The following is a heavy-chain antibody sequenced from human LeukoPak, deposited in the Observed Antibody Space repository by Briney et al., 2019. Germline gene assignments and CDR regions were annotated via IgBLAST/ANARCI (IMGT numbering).Heavy chain of an antibody. D-gene: IGHD2-8*01. Sequence: GGSLRLSCVVSGFTFSRSTMTWVRQAPGKGPEWVAKMKEDGTQIHYVDSVKGRFTISRDNAKNSLFLQMNSLRAEDTAVYYCARDVWSHYYYYYMDVWGKGTTVTVSS. CDR2: MKEDGTQI. CDR1: GFTFSRST. CDR3: ARDVWSHYYYYYMDV. V-gene: IGHV3-7*01. J-gene: IGHJ6*03.